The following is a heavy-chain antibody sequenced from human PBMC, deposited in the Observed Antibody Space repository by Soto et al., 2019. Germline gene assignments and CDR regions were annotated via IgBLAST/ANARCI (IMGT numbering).Heavy chain of an antibody. D-gene: IGHD4-17*01. CDR1: GFTFSSYA. V-gene: IGHV3-30-3*01. J-gene: IGHJ4*02. Sequence: QVQLVESGGGVVQPGRSLRLSCAASGFTFSSYAMHWVRQAPGKGLEWVAVISYDGSNKYYADSVKGRFTISRDNSKNTMYGHVNSLRAEDTAVYSCARGLDGYFDYWGQGTLVTVSS. CDR2: ISYDGSNK. CDR3: ARGLDGYFDY.